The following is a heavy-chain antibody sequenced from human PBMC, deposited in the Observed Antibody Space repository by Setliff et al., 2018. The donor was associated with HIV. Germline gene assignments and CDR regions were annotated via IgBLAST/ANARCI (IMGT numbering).Heavy chain of an antibody. Sequence: ASVKVSCKVSGYTLTELSRHWVRQAPGKGLEWMGWMNPNSGNTGYAQKFQGRVTMTRNTSISTAYMELSSLRSEDTAVYYCARMVRGVMSFDYWGQGTLVTVSS. V-gene: IGHV1-8*01. CDR2: MNPNSGNT. D-gene: IGHD3-10*01. CDR1: GYTLTELS. J-gene: IGHJ4*02. CDR3: ARMVRGVMSFDY.